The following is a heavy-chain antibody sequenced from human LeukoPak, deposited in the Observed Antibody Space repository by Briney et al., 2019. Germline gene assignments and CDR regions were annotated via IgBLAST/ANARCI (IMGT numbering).Heavy chain of an antibody. CDR1: GFTFSSYS. J-gene: IGHJ4*02. V-gene: IGHV3-21*01. CDR2: ISSSSSYI. CDR3: ASPQGDYYDSSGYYPFDY. Sequence: GGSLRLSCAASGFTFSSYSMNWVRQAPGKGLEWVSSISSSSSYIYYADSVKGRFTISRDNSKNTLYLQMNSLRAEDTAVYYCASPQGDYYDSSGYYPFDYWGQGTLVTVSS. D-gene: IGHD3-22*01.